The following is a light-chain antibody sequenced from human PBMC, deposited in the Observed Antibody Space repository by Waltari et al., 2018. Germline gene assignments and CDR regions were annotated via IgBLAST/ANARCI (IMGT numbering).Light chain of an antibody. V-gene: IGLV3-1*01. CDR3: QTWDTTTTWV. CDR2: QDK. CDR1: KLGDKY. J-gene: IGLJ3*02. Sequence: SLELTQPPSVSVSPGQTATITCFADKLGDKYVSWYQQRPGQSPVLGIYQDKKRPSGNPGRVAGSNSGNTAALTISGAQALDEGDYYCQTWDTTTTWVFGGGTKVTVL.